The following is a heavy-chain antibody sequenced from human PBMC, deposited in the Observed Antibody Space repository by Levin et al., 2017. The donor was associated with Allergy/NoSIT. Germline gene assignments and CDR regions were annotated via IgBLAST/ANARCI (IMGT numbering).Heavy chain of an antibody. CDR1: GFTFSYYW. Sequence: PSQTLSLTCAASGFTFSYYWMTWVRQAPGKGLEWVANIKEDGSDKYYVDSVKGRFTISRDNAKNFLYLQMNSLRAEDTAVYYCAKDTLTGVDWFDPWGQGTLVTVSS. V-gene: IGHV3-7*01. D-gene: IGHD2-15*01. CDR3: AKDTLTGVDWFDP. CDR2: IKEDGSDK. J-gene: IGHJ5*02.